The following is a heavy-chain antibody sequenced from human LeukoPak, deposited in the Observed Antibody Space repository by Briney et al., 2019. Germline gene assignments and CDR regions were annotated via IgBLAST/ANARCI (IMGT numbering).Heavy chain of an antibody. CDR1: GYTFTGYG. CDR2: ISVYNGNT. V-gene: IGHV1-18*01. D-gene: IGHD6-19*01. Sequence: ASVKVSCKAFGYTFTGYGISWVRQAPGQGLEWMGLISVYNGNTNYAQKFQGRVTMTTDTSTSTAYMELRSLRSDDTAVYYCARDSRIAVSGMSSGDWFDPWGQGTLVTVSS. CDR3: ARDSRIAVSGMSSGDWFDP. J-gene: IGHJ5*02.